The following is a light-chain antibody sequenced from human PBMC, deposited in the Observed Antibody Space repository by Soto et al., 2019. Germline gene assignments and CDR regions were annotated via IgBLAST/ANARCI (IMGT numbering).Light chain of an antibody. V-gene: IGKV3-15*01. CDR1: QSVSSN. J-gene: IGKJ2*01. CDR2: GAS. Sequence: EIVMTQSPATLSVSPGERATLSCRASQSVSSNLAWYQQKPGQAPRLLIYGASTRATGITARFSGRVSGTEFTLTISSLQSEDCAVYYCQQCNDWPHTFGQGTKLEIK. CDR3: QQCNDWPHT.